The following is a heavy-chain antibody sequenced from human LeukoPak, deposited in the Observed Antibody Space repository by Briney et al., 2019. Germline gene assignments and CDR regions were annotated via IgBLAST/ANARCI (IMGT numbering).Heavy chain of an antibody. Sequence: PGGSLRLSCAASGFTFSSYWMSWVRQAPGKGLEWIGYIYYSGSTYYNPSLKSRVTISVDTSKNQFSLKLSSVTAADTAVYYCASSYGDYVVWFDPWGQGTLVTVSS. D-gene: IGHD4-17*01. J-gene: IGHJ5*02. CDR1: GFTFSSYW. CDR3: ASSYGDYVVWFDP. V-gene: IGHV4-59*06. CDR2: IYYSGST.